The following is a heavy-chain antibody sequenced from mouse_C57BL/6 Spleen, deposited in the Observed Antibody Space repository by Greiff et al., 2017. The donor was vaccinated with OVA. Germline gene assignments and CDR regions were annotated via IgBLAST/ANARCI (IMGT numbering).Heavy chain of an antibody. J-gene: IGHJ2*01. CDR2: IDPENGDT. D-gene: IGHD1-1*01. CDR3: TTGYYGSSYFDY. Sequence: VQLKQSGAELVRPGASVKLSCTASGFNIKDDYMHWVKQRPEQGLEWIGWIDPENGDTEYASKFQGKATITADTSSNTAYLQLSSLTSKDTAVYYCTTGYYGSSYFDYWGQGTTLTVSS. CDR1: GFNIKDDY. V-gene: IGHV14-4*01.